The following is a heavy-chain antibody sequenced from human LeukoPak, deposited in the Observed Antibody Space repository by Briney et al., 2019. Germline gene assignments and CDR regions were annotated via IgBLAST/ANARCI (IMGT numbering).Heavy chain of an antibody. D-gene: IGHD3-22*01. V-gene: IGHV4-4*07. Sequence: PSETLSLTCTVSGCSITTYYWSWIRQPAGKGLEWIGRIYTRGSTNYNPSLNSRVTMSVDTSKNQFSLKLSSVTAADTAVYYCAGEGHYYDSTGYYYGGEDYWGQGTLVTVSS. CDR1: GCSITTYY. CDR3: AGEGHYYDSTGYYYGGEDY. CDR2: IYTRGST. J-gene: IGHJ4*02.